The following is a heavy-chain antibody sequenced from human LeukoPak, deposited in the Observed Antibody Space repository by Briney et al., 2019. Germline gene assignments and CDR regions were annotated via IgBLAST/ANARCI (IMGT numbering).Heavy chain of an antibody. CDR2: FYYSGST. V-gene: IGHV4-30-4*01. J-gene: IGHJ5*02. D-gene: IGHD3-22*01. CDR1: GGSISSGDYY. CDR3: ARPYYYDSRIDP. Sequence: PSETLSLTCTVSGGSISSGDYYWSWIRQPPGRGLEWIGYFYYSGSTYYNPSLKSRVTISVYTSKNQFSLKLSSVTAADTAVYYCARPYYYDSRIDPWGQRTLVTVSS.